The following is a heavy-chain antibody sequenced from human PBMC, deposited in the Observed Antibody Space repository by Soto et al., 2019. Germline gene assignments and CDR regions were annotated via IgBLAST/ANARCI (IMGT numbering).Heavy chain of an antibody. CDR2: INQDETQK. V-gene: IGHV3-7*01. Sequence: EVQLVESGGGLVRPGGSLRLSCEASGFTFSRYWMTWVRQASGKGLEWVANINQDETQKYYVDSVKGRFTISRDNTKNSVHLQMNSLRAEDTALYYCARQNALDVWGQGTTVTVSS. CDR3: ARQNALDV. J-gene: IGHJ6*02. CDR1: GFTFSRYW.